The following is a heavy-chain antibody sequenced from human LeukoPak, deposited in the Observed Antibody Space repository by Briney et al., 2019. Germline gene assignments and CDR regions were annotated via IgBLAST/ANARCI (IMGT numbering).Heavy chain of an antibody. Sequence: GGSLRLSCAASGFTFSSYEKNWVRQAPGKGLEWVSYVSSSGSTIYYADSVKGRFTISRDNAKNSLYLQMNSLRAEDTAVYYCAELGITMIGGVWGKGTTVTISS. CDR3: AELGITMIGGV. J-gene: IGHJ6*04. CDR1: GFTFSSYE. V-gene: IGHV3-48*03. D-gene: IGHD3-10*02. CDR2: VSSSGSTI.